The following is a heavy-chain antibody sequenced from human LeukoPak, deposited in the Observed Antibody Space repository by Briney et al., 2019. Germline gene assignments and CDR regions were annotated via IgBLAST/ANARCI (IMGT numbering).Heavy chain of an antibody. Sequence: GASVKVSCKASGGTFSSYAISWVRQAPGQGLEWMGGIIPIFGTANYAQKFQGRVTITADKSTSTAYMELSSLRSEDTAVYYCARDLVGDTAGSMDVWGQGTTVTVSS. D-gene: IGHD5-18*01. CDR3: ARDLVGDTAGSMDV. J-gene: IGHJ6*02. CDR1: GGTFSSYA. CDR2: IIPIFGTA. V-gene: IGHV1-69*06.